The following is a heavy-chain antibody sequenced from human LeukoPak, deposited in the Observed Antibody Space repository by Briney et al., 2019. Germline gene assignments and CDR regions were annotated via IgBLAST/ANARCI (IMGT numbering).Heavy chain of an antibody. CDR2: INPSGGRT. V-gene: IGHV1-46*01. D-gene: IGHD2-8*01. CDR3: AREDVVLVDAIRCYYYGMDV. Sequence: ASVKVSCKASGYNFISYYMHWVRQAPGQGLEWMGIINPSGGRTSYAQKLQDRVTMTRDTSTSTVYMELSSLKSEDTAVYYCAREDVVLVDAIRCYYYGMDVWGQGTTVTVSS. CDR1: GYNFISYY. J-gene: IGHJ6*02.